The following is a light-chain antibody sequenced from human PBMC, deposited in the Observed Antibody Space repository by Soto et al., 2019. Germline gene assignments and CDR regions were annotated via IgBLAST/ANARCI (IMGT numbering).Light chain of an antibody. J-gene: IGKJ1*01. Sequence: DIQMTQSPSTLSASVGDRVTITCRASQSISSWLAGYQQKPGKAPKLRIYDASSLESGVPSRFSGSGSGTAFTRTITTLQPAEFATDYGQQYNSYSWTFGQGTTVDIK. CDR2: DAS. CDR3: QQYNSYSWT. V-gene: IGKV1-5*01. CDR1: QSISSW.